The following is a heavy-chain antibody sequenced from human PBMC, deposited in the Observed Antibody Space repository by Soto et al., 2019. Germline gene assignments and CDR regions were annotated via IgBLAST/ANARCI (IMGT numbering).Heavy chain of an antibody. J-gene: IGHJ5*02. V-gene: IGHV3-74*01. D-gene: IGHD1-26*01. CDR1: GFTFTNYW. CDR2: INSDGSST. Sequence: PGGSLRLSCAASGFTFTNYWMQWVRQAPGEGLVWVSRINSDGSSTSHADSVKGRFTISRDNAKNTLYLQMSSLRAEDTAVYYCAKLPWEVAPSWGQGTLVTVSS. CDR3: AKLPWEVAPS.